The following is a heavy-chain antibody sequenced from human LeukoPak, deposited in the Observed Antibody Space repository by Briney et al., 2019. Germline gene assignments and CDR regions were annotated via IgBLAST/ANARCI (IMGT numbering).Heavy chain of an antibody. CDR2: INQDGTEK. J-gene: IGHJ4*02. Sequence: GGSLRLSCAASGFTFTTYWMTWVRQAPGKGLEWVANINQDGTEKYYVDSVKGRFTISRDNAKNSLYLQMNSLKTEDTAVYYCTSGLSVRRSNNTPVDYWGQGTLVTVSS. CDR1: GFTFTTYW. V-gene: IGHV3-7*03. CDR3: TSGLSVRRSNNTPVDY. D-gene: IGHD1-1*01.